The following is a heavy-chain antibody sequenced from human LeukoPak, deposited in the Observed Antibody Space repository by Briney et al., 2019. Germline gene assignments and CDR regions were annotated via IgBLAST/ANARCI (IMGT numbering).Heavy chain of an antibody. V-gene: IGHV4-4*02. CDR3: ARGCPQCDYLDY. CDR1: GDSFSNLKW. CDR2: VYHSGST. D-gene: IGHD2-15*01. Sequence: SGTLSLTCTVSGDSFSNLKWWNWLRRPPGQALEWIGEVYHSGSTNYNLSLKGRVTMSVDKSVNQFSLKLSSVTAADTAVYYCARGCPQCDYLDYWGQGTLVTVSS. J-gene: IGHJ4*02.